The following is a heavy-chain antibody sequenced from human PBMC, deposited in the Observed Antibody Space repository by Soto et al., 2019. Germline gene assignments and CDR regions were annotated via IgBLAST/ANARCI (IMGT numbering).Heavy chain of an antibody. CDR3: TTEFSSYRNYYFDY. CDR2: IKSKLDGGTT. Sequence: GGSPRLSCAASGFTFNNAWMIWVRQAPGKGLEWVGRIKSKLDGGTTDYAAPVKGRVTISRDDSKNTLYLQMNSLKTEDTAVYYCTTEFSSYRNYYFDYWGQGTLVTVSS. CDR1: GFTFNNAW. D-gene: IGHD2-2*01. J-gene: IGHJ4*02. V-gene: IGHV3-15*01.